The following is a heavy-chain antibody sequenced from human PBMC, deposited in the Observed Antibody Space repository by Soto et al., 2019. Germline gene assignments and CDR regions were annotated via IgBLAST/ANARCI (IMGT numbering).Heavy chain of an antibody. CDR1: GGSVSNSNYY. Sequence: PETLSHTCTVSGGSVSNSNYYWGWIRQSPGKGLEWIGSVYYRGRSYSKSSVKSRVTISVDTSKNQFSLNLNSVTASDTAVYFCVSQRTSVLTQAYFDYWGPGALVTVS. V-gene: IGHV4-39*01. CDR2: VYYRGRS. D-gene: IGHD2-8*01. CDR3: VSQRTSVLTQAYFDY. J-gene: IGHJ4*02.